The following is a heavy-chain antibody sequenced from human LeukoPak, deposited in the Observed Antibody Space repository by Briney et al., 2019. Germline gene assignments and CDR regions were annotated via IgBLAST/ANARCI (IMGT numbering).Heavy chain of an antibody. CDR3: AKGSTSQAAAGSDAFDI. V-gene: IGHV3-30*18. CDR2: ISYDGSNK. Sequence: GGSLRLSCAASGFTFSSYGMHWVRQAPGKGLEWVAAISYDGSNKYYADSVKGRFTISRDNSKNTLYLQMNSLRAEDTAVYYCAKGSTSQAAAGSDAFDIWGQGTMVTVSS. J-gene: IGHJ3*02. CDR1: GFTFSSYG. D-gene: IGHD6-13*01.